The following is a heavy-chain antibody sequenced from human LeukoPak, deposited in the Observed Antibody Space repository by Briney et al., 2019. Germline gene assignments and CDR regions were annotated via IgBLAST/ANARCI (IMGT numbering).Heavy chain of an antibody. CDR2: IKQDGSEK. J-gene: IGHJ4*02. D-gene: IGHD3-22*01. Sequence: GGSLRLPCAASGFTFSSYWMSWVRQAPGKGLEWVANIKQDGSEKHYVDSVKGRFTISRDNAKNSLYLQMNSLRAEDTAVYYCARRTWRDYYDSSGYPFDYWGQGTLVTVSS. CDR1: GFTFSSYW. V-gene: IGHV3-7*01. CDR3: ARRTWRDYYDSSGYPFDY.